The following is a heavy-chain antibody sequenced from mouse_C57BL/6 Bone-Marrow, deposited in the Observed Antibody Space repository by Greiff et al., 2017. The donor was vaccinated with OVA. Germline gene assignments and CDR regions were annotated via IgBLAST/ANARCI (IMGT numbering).Heavy chain of an antibody. CDR1: GFTFSDFY. CDR3: ARDDGYPYAMDY. Sequence: EVQVVESGGGLVQSGRSLRLSCATSGFTFSDFYMEWVRQAPGKGLEWIAASRNKANDYTTEYSASVKGRFIVSRDTSQSILYLQMNALRAEDTAIYYCARDDGYPYAMDYWGQGTSVTVSS. J-gene: IGHJ4*01. D-gene: IGHD2-2*01. CDR2: SRNKANDYTT. V-gene: IGHV7-1*01.